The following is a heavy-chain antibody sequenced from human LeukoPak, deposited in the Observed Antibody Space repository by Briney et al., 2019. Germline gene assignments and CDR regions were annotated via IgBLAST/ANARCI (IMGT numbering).Heavy chain of an antibody. V-gene: IGHV1-69*04. CDR1: GGTFSSYA. CDR3: ARNGEEWELYLFDY. CDR2: IIPILGIA. Sequence: SVKVSCKASGGTFSSYAISWVRQAPGQGLEWMGRIIPILGIANYAQKFQGRVTITADKSTSTAYMELSSLRSEDTAVYYCARNGEEWELYLFDYWGQGTLVTVSS. J-gene: IGHJ4*02. D-gene: IGHD1-26*01.